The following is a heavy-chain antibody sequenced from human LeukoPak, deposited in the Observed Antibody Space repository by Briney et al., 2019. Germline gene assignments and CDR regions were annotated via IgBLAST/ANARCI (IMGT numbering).Heavy chain of an antibody. CDR1: GFTFRSYS. Sequence: PGGSLRLSCAASGFTFRSYSMNWVRQAPGKGLEWVSSISSSSSYIYYADSVKGRFTISRDNAKNSLYLQMNSLRADDTALYYCAKDRAYPNDVFDVWGQGTMVTVS. CDR2: ISSSSSYI. J-gene: IGHJ3*01. CDR3: AKDRAYPNDVFDV. V-gene: IGHV3-21*04. D-gene: IGHD2-21*01.